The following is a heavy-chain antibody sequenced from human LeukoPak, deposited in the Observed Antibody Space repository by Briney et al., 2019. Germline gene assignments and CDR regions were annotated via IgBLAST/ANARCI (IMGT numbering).Heavy chain of an antibody. Sequence: GQSLKISCKGPGFSFTSYWIGWVRQMPGKGLERMGIIYPGDSDTRYSPSFQGQVTISADKSISTAYLQWSSLKASDTAMYYCARPYSGIVGATPYWGQGTLVTVSS. D-gene: IGHD1-26*01. CDR2: IYPGDSDT. CDR1: GFSFTSYW. J-gene: IGHJ4*02. CDR3: ARPYSGIVGATPY. V-gene: IGHV5-51*01.